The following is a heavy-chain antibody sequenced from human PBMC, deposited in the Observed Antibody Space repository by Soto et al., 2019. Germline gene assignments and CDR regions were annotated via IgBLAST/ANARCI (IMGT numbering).Heavy chain of an antibody. CDR3: ARRGEEVVSIFGVVRYYYYYMDV. Sequence: SETLSLTCTFSGCSISSYYWSLIRQPPGKGLEWIGYIYYSGSTNYNPSLKSRVTISVDTSKNQFSLKLSSVTAADTAVYYCARRGEEVVSIFGVVRYYYYYMDVWGKGTTVTVSS. V-gene: IGHV4-59*01. J-gene: IGHJ6*03. CDR1: GCSISSYY. CDR2: IYYSGST. D-gene: IGHD3-3*01.